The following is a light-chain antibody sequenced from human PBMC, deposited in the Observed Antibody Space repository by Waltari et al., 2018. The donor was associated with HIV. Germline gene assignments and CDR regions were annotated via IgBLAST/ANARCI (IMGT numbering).Light chain of an antibody. J-gene: IGKJ2*01. V-gene: IGKV1-5*01. CDR1: QKISSW. CDR2: QAS. CDR3: QQYDTFPYT. Sequence: IQMTQSPSTLSESVGDRVPITCRASQKISSWLAWYQQRPGKAPNLLIYQASTLQGGVPSRFSGSGSGTDFTLTINRLQSDDFGTYYCQQYDTFPYTFGPGTNLEIK.